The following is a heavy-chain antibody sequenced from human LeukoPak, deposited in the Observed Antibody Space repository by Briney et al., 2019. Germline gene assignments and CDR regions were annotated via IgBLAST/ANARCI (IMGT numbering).Heavy chain of an antibody. Sequence: GGSLRLSCAASGFTFDDYGMSWVRQAPGKGLEWVSGINWNGGSTVYADSVKGRFTISRDNAKNSLYLQMNSLRAEDTALYYCARVLPAARGYYDFWSGYFFLQNVNWFDPWGQGTLVTVSS. J-gene: IGHJ5*02. CDR1: GFTFDDYG. CDR2: INWNGGST. D-gene: IGHD3-3*01. V-gene: IGHV3-20*04. CDR3: ARVLPAARGYYDFWSGYFFLQNVNWFDP.